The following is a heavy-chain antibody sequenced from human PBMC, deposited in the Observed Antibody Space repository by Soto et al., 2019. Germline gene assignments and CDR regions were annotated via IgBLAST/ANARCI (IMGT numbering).Heavy chain of an antibody. CDR1: GDSIKTHY. CDR2: IYYSGST. Sequence: PSETLSLTCNVSGDSIKTHYWSWIRQPPGKGLERIGYIYYSGSTLYNPSLKRRVTISVDTAKNQFSLRLNSLTAADTAVYYCASGWMAAFDNWGQGTLVTVSS. V-gene: IGHV4-59*11. CDR3: ASGWMAAFDN. D-gene: IGHD2-2*03. J-gene: IGHJ4*02.